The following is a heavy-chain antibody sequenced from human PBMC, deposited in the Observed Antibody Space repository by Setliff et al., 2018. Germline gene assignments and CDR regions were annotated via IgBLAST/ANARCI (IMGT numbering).Heavy chain of an antibody. CDR1: GGSISSGDAS. CDR2: INHSGST. D-gene: IGHD3-10*01. CDR3: ARGGVRGVMPFDY. V-gene: IGHV4-30-2*01. J-gene: IGHJ4*02. Sequence: PSETLSLTCAVSGGSISSGDASWSWVRQPPGKGLEWIGEINHSGSTNYNPSLKSRVTISVDTSKNQFSLKLSSVAAADTAVYYCARGGVRGVMPFDYWGQGTLVTVSS.